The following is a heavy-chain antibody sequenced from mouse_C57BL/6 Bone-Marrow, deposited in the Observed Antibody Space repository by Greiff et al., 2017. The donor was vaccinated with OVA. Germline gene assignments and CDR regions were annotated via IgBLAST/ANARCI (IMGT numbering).Heavy chain of an antibody. CDR2: SRNKANDYTT. D-gene: IGHD2-1*01. CDR1: GFTFSDFY. Sequence: EVKVEESGGGLVQSGRSLRLSCATSGFTFSDFYMEWVRQAPGKGLEWIAASRNKANDYTTEYSAYVKGRFVVSRDTSQSILYLQMNALRAEDTAIYYCARDGPYGNFDYWGQGTTLTVSS. J-gene: IGHJ2*01. V-gene: IGHV7-1*01. CDR3: ARDGPYGNFDY.